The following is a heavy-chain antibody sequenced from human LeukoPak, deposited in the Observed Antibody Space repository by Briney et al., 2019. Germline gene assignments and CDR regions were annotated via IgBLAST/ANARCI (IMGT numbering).Heavy chain of an antibody. CDR2: ISDDGTNR. D-gene: IGHD3-22*01. J-gene: IGHJ4*02. CDR1: GFTFSTYG. Sequence: GGSLRLSCAVSGFTFSTYGMHWVRQAPGKGLEWVALISDDGTNRYADSVKGRFTISRDNSENTVYLQMNSLRAEDTAVYYCVKNMFDYDSPYFDYWGQGSLVTVSS. V-gene: IGHV3-30*18. CDR3: VKNMFDYDSPYFDY.